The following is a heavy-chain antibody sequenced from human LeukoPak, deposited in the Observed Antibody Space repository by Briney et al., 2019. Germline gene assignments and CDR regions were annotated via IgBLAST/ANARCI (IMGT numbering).Heavy chain of an antibody. D-gene: IGHD6-13*01. V-gene: IGHV4-34*01. CDR1: GGSFSGYY. CDR2: INHSGST. CDR3: ARGSAAAAHDY. J-gene: IGHJ4*02. Sequence: PSETLSLTCAVYGGSFSGYYWSWIRQPPGKGLEWIGEINHSGSTNYNPSLKSRVTISVDTSKNQFSLKLSFVTAADTAVYYCARGSAAAAHDYWGQGTLVTVSS.